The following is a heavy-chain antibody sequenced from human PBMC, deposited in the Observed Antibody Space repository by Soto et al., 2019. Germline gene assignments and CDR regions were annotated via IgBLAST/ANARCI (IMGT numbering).Heavy chain of an antibody. CDR2: VIPIFHTP. V-gene: IGHV1-69*01. CDR1: GGTFNSYA. J-gene: IGHJ4*02. Sequence: QVHLVQSGPEVNKPGSSVNVSCKASGGTFNSYAISWVRQAPGQGLEWMGGVIPIFHTPFYAQKFQDRLTITAADSTTTAYMELTSLTSEDTAIYYCAGGPGIGFDYWGQGTGVTVSS. CDR3: AGGPGIGFDY.